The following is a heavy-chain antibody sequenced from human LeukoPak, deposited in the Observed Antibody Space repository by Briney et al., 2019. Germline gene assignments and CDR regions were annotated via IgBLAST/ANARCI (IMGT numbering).Heavy chain of an antibody. D-gene: IGHD3-22*01. Sequence: SGGSLRLSCAASGFTFSNYAMSWVRQAPGKGLEWVSAISGSGGSTYYADSVKGRFTISRDNSKNTLCLQMNSLRAEDTAVYYCAKVVVTMIATPMGVFDYWGQGTLVTVSS. CDR3: AKVVVTMIATPMGVFDY. CDR2: ISGSGGST. CDR1: GFTFSNYA. J-gene: IGHJ4*02. V-gene: IGHV3-23*01.